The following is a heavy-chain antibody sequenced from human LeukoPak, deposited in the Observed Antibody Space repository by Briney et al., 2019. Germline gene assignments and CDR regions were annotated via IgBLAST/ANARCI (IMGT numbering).Heavy chain of an antibody. V-gene: IGHV5-51*01. CDR2: IYPADSDT. Sequence: GESLKISCKGSGYSFSNYWIGWVRQIAGKGLGWMGIIYPADSDTRYSPSFQDQVTISAGQSISTAYLQWSSLKASDTAVYYCAIGRGGQQLGDYWGQGTLVTVSS. CDR1: GYSFSNYW. J-gene: IGHJ4*02. CDR3: AIGRGGQQLGDY. D-gene: IGHD6-13*01.